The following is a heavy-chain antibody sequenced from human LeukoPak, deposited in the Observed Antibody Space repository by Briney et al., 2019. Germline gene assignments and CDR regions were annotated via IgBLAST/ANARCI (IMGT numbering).Heavy chain of an antibody. Sequence: GGSLRLSCAASGFTFSSYWMSWVRQAPGKGLEWVANIKQDGSEKYYVDSVKGRFTISRDNAKNSLYLQMNSLRAEDTAVYYCARGSFYYDSSGYYSNFDYWGQGTLVTVSS. V-gene: IGHV3-7*01. J-gene: IGHJ4*02. CDR2: IKQDGSEK. D-gene: IGHD3-22*01. CDR3: ARGSFYYDSSGYYSNFDY. CDR1: GFTFSSYW.